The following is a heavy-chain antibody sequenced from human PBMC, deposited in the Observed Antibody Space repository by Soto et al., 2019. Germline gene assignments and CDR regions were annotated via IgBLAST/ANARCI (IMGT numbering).Heavy chain of an antibody. V-gene: IGHV4-59*01. CDR1: GGSISSYY. CDR3: ARETYGSVFDY. CDR2: IYYSGST. D-gene: IGHD3-10*01. J-gene: IGHJ4*02. Sequence: QVQLQESGPGLVKPSETLSLTCTVSGGSISSYYWSWIRQPPGKGLEWIGYIYYSGSTNYNPSLKSRVTISVDTSKNQFSLKLSSVTAADTAVYYCARETYGSVFDYWGQGTLVTVSS.